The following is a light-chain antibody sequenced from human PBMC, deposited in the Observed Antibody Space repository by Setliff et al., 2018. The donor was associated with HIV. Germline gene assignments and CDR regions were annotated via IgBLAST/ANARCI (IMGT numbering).Light chain of an antibody. V-gene: IGLV7-43*01. J-gene: IGLJ1*01. Sequence: QAVVTQEPSLTVSPGGTVTLTCASNTGAVTSSYYPSWFQQKPGQAPRPLIYYTNNRHSWTPARISGSLLGGKAALTLSNVQPEDEAEYYCLLFFANDYFFGSGTKGTVL. CDR1: TGAVTSSYY. CDR3: LLFFANDYF. CDR2: YTN.